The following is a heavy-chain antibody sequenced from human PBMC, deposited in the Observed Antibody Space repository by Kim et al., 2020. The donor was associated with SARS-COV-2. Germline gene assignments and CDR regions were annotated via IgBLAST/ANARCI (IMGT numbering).Heavy chain of an antibody. Sequence: SVKVSCKASGGTFSSYAISWVRQAPGQGLEWMGGIIPIFGTANYAQKFQGRVTITADESTSTAYMELSSLRSEDTAVYYCASRVRGAYYDILTGHTSPGYYYGMDVWGQGTTVTVSS. CDR1: GGTFSSYA. CDR2: IIPIFGTA. D-gene: IGHD3-9*01. J-gene: IGHJ6*02. CDR3: ASRVRGAYYDILTGHTSPGYYYGMDV. V-gene: IGHV1-69*13.